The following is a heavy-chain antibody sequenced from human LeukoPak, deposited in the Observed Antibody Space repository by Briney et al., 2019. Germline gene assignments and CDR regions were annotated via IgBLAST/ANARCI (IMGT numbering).Heavy chain of an antibody. V-gene: IGHV1-69*06. Sequence: SVKVSCKASGGTFSSYAISWVRQAPGQGLEWMGGIIPIFGTANYAQKFQGRVTITADKSTSTAYMELSSLGSEDTAVYYCARASSGSYPAFDYWGQGTLVTVSS. CDR2: IIPIFGTA. CDR1: GGTFSSYA. J-gene: IGHJ4*02. CDR3: ARASSGSYPAFDY. D-gene: IGHD1-26*01.